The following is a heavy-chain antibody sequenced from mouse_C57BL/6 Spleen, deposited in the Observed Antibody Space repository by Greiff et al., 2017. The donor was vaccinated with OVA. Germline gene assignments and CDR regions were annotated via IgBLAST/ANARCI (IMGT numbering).Heavy chain of an antibody. CDR2: IYPGDGDT. CDR1: GYAFSSSW. Sequence: QVQLQQSRPELVKPGASVKISCKASGYAFSSSWMNWVKQRPGKGLEWIGRIYPGDGDTNYNGKFKGKATLTADKSSSTAYMQLSSLTSEDSAVYFCARSDSSGYAWFAYWGQGTLVTVSA. V-gene: IGHV1-82*01. J-gene: IGHJ3*01. D-gene: IGHD3-2*02. CDR3: ARSDSSGYAWFAY.